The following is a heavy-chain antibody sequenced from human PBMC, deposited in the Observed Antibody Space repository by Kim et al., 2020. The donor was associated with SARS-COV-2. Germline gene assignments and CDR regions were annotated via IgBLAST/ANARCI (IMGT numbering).Heavy chain of an antibody. Sequence: GGSLRLSCTASGFTFGDYAMSWFRQAPGKGLEWVGFIRSKAYGGTTEYAASVKGRFTISRDDSKSIAYLQMNSLKTEDTAVYYCTRRPSDYDILTGRVIFDYWGQGTLVTVSS. V-gene: IGHV3-49*03. CDR1: GFTFGDYA. CDR3: TRRPSDYDILTGRVIFDY. J-gene: IGHJ4*02. CDR2: IRSKAYGGTT. D-gene: IGHD3-9*01.